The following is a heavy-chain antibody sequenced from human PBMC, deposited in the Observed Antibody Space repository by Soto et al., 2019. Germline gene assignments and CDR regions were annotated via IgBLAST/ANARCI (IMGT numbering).Heavy chain of an antibody. CDR3: ARQEYSSSSGIAFDY. J-gene: IGHJ4*02. D-gene: IGHD6-6*01. Sequence: SETLSLTCTVSGGSISSYYWSWIRQPPGKGLEWIGYIYYSGSTNYNPSLKSRVTISVDTSKNQFSLKLSSVTAADTAVYYCARQEYSSSSGIAFDYWGQGTLVTVSS. CDR1: GGSISSYY. V-gene: IGHV4-59*01. CDR2: IYYSGST.